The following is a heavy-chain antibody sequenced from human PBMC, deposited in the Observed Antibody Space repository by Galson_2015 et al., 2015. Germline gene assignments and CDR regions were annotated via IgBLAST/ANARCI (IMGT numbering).Heavy chain of an antibody. CDR2: IIPIFGTA. J-gene: IGHJ6*02. Sequence: SVKVSCKASGGTFSSYAISWVRQAPGQGLEWMGGIIPIFGTANYAQKFQGRVTITADESTSTAYMELSSLRSEDTAVYYCARDLRTVVSLLDYYGMDVWGQGTTVTVSS. CDR3: ARDLRTVVSLLDYYGMDV. CDR1: GGTFSSYA. V-gene: IGHV1-69*13. D-gene: IGHD4-23*01.